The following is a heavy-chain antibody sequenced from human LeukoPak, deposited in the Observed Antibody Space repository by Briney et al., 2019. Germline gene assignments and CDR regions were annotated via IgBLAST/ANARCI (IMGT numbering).Heavy chain of an antibody. CDR3: ARGRTSGGYPHFDS. V-gene: IGHV4-59*01. CDR1: GGSIDSYY. J-gene: IGHJ4*02. CDR2: IFYSAST. Sequence: PSETLSLTCIVSGGSIDSYYWTWLRQPPGKGLEWIAYIFYSASTNYNPSLKSRATITVDTSKNQFSLNLRSVTAADMAVYYCARGRTSGGYPHFDSWGQGSPVTLSS. D-gene: IGHD6-19*01.